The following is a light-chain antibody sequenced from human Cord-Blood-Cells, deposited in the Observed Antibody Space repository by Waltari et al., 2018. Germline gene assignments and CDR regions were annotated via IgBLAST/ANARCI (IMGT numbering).Light chain of an antibody. V-gene: IGKV1-39*01. J-gene: IGKJ5*01. Sequence: DIQMTQSPSSLSASVGDRVTITCRASQSISSYLNWYQQKPGKAPKLLIYAASSLQSGVPSRVSGSGSGTDFTLTISSLQPEDFATYYCQQSYSTLITFGQGKRLEIK. CDR1: QSISSY. CDR3: QQSYSTLIT. CDR2: AAS.